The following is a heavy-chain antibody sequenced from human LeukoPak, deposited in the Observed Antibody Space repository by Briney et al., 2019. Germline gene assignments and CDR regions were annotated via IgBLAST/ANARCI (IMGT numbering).Heavy chain of an antibody. D-gene: IGHD4-17*01. CDR1: GSTFSSYA. CDR3: ARRNGDYILSGYYYYMDV. Sequence: PGGSLRLSCAASGSTFSSYAMHWVRQAPGKGLEYVSAISSNGGSTYYANSVKGRFTISRDNSKNTLYLQMGSLRAEDMAVYYCARRNGDYILSGYYYYMDVWGKGTTVTISS. V-gene: IGHV3-64*01. J-gene: IGHJ6*03. CDR2: ISSNGGST.